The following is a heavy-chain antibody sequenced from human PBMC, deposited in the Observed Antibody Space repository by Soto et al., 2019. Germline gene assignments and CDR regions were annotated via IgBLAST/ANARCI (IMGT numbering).Heavy chain of an antibody. J-gene: IGHJ4*02. CDR3: ARMVGYSNYVDYFDY. CDR1: GFTFSSYA. Sequence: GGSLRLSCAASGFTFSSYAMHWVRQAPGKGLEWVAVISYDGSNKYYADSVKGRFTISRDNSKNTLYLQMNSLRAEDTAVYYCARMVGYSNYVDYFDYWGQGTLVTVSS. D-gene: IGHD4-4*01. CDR2: ISYDGSNK. V-gene: IGHV3-30-3*01.